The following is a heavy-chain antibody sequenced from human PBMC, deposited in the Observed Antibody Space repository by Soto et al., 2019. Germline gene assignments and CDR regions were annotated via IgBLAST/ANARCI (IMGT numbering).Heavy chain of an antibody. CDR2: IHESRST. V-gene: IGHV4-39*01. CDR3: ARHGRSTAILQLGHYAIDV. CDR1: GGFISSTSYS. J-gene: IGHJ6*02. Sequence: QLQLQESGPGLVKPSETLSLTCGVSGGFISSTSYSWVWLRQSPGKGLEWIGTIHESRSTHNNPSLMSRVSISVDTPKNHFSLTLSSVTAADTALYYCARHGRSTAILQLGHYAIDVWGQGTTVTVSS. D-gene: IGHD1-1*01.